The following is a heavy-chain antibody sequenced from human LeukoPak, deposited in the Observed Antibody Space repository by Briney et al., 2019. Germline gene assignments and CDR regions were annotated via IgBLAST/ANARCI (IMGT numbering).Heavy chain of an antibody. CDR3: ARGPNYGDSFPNWYFDL. J-gene: IGHJ2*01. V-gene: IGHV3-74*01. CDR1: GFTFSSYW. CDR2: INSDGSST. Sequence: GGSLRLSCAASGFTFSSYWMHWVRQAPGKGLVWVSRINSDGSSTSYADSVKGRFTISRDNAKNTLYLQMNSLRAEDTAVYYCARGPNYGDSFPNWYFDLWGRGTLVTVSS. D-gene: IGHD4-17*01.